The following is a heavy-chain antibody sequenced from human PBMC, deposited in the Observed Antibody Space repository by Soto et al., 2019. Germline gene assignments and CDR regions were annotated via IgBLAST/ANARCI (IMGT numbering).Heavy chain of an antibody. J-gene: IGHJ4*02. Sequence: SLRLSCASAGFMFSIYVMSWVRQAPGKGLQWVATIHPSGGSTHYAESVRGRFTISRDNSRDTLYLQMNSLRAEDTAVYYCAKDPSTGPPDCWGQGALVTVSS. CDR3: AKDPSTGPPDC. V-gene: IGHV3-23*01. CDR2: IHPSGGST. CDR1: GFMFSIYV. D-gene: IGHD3-9*01.